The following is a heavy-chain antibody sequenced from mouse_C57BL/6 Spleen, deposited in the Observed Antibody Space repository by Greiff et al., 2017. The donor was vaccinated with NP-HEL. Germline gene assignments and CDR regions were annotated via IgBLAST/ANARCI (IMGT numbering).Heavy chain of an antibody. Sequence: QVQLQQSGAELVRPGTSVTVSCKASGYAFTNYLIEWVKQRPGQGLEWIGVINPGSGGTNYNEKFKGKATLTADKSSSTAYMQLSSLTSEDSAVYFCARYFDHEGLAYWGQGTLVTVSA. CDR1: GYAFTNYL. CDR3: ARYFDHEGLAY. CDR2: INPGSGGT. J-gene: IGHJ3*01. V-gene: IGHV1-54*01.